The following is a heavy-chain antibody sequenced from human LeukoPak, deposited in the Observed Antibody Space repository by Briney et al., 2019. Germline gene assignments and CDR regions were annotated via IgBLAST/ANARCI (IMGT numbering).Heavy chain of an antibody. CDR1: GGSINSAGYN. D-gene: IGHD2-2*01. Sequence: SETLSLTCTVSGGSINSAGYNWYWIRQHPGKGLEWNVYICYSGSTYYTPSLKSRLITSVNMSKNQFSLRLSSVTAADTAVYSCARDLGRYCSSTTCPRWFDPWGQGTLVTVSS. V-gene: IGHV4-31*03. J-gene: IGHJ5*02. CDR2: ICYSGST. CDR3: ARDLGRYCSSTTCPRWFDP.